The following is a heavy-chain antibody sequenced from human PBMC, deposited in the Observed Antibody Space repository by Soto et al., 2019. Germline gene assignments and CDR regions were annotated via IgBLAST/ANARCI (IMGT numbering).Heavy chain of an antibody. D-gene: IGHD5-12*01. CDR2: INAGNGNT. CDR3: ARGFSGYDSNWFDP. CDR1: GCTFTSYA. V-gene: IGHV1-3*01. J-gene: IGHJ5*02. Sequence: ASVKVSCKASGCTFTSYAMHWVRQAPGQRLEWMGWINAGNGNTKYSQKFQGRVTFTRDTSASTAYMELSSLRSEDTAVYYCARGFSGYDSNWFDPWGQGTLVTVSS.